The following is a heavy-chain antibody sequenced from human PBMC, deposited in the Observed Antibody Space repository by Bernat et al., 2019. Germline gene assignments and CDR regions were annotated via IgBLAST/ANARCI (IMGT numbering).Heavy chain of an antibody. D-gene: IGHD3-16*01. CDR3: VRGEWPSTSVDAEYFHH. CDR1: GFTFSSYA. V-gene: IGHV3-30*04. J-gene: IGHJ1*01. CDR2: ISYDGRNT. Sequence: QVQLVESGGGVVQPGRSLRLSCAASGFTFSSYAMHWVRQAPGKGLEWVAVISYDGRNTYYADSLKGRFTISRDNSKNTLYLQMNSLTEDTAVYYRVRGEWPSTSVDAEYFHHWGQGTLVTVSS.